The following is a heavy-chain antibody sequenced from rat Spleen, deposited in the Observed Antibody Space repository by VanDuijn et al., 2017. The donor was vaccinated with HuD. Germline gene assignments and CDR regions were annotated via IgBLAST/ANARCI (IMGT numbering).Heavy chain of an antibody. CDR2: ISPSGGST. V-gene: IGHV5-27*01. J-gene: IGHJ2*01. CDR3: TTYAY. CDR1: GFTFSNYY. Sequence: EVQMVESGGGLVKPGRSLKLSCAASGFTFSNYYMAWVRQAPTKGLEWVASISPSGGSTYYPDSVKGRFTISRDNAKSTLYLQMDSLRSEDTATYYCTTYAYWGQGVMVTVSS.